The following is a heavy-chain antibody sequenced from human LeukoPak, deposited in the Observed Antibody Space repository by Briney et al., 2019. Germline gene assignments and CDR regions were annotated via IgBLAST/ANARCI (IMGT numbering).Heavy chain of an antibody. CDR2: ISSSSSYI. Sequence: GGSLRLSCAASGFTFSSYAMSWVRQAPGKGLEWVSSISSSSSYIYYADSVKGRFTISRDNAKNSLNLQMNSLRAEDTAVYYCATAPRLQPSPVPDDYWGQGTLVTVSS. J-gene: IGHJ4*02. CDR1: GFTFSSYA. D-gene: IGHD4-11*01. CDR3: ATAPRLQPSPVPDDY. V-gene: IGHV3-21*01.